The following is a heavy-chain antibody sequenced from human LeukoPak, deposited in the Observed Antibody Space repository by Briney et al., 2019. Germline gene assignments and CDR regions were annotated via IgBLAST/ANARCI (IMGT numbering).Heavy chain of an antibody. CDR3: ARERIAATGTGWFDP. Sequence: GGSLRLSCAASGFTFSSYAMSWVRQAPGKGLEWVPGISWSSGSIGYADSAKGRFTISRDNSKNTLYLQTNSLRPEDTAVYYCARERIAATGTGWFDPWGQGTLVTVSS. J-gene: IGHJ5*02. CDR2: ISWSSGSI. V-gene: IGHV3-23*01. D-gene: IGHD6-13*01. CDR1: GFTFSSYA.